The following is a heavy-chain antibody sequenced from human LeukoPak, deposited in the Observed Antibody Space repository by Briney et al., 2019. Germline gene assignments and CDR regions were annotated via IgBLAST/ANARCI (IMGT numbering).Heavy chain of an antibody. Sequence: ASVKVSCKASGGTFSSYAISWVRQAPGQGLEWMGGIIPIFGTANYAQKFQGRVTITADKSTSTAYMELSSLRSEDTAVYYCAISGHSYSFDPWGQGTLVTVSS. CDR3: AISGHSYSFDP. CDR1: GGTFSSYA. CDR2: IIPIFGTA. J-gene: IGHJ5*02. D-gene: IGHD5-18*01. V-gene: IGHV1-69*06.